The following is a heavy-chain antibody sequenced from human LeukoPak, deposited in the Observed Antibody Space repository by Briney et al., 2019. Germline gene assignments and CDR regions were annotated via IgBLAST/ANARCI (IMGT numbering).Heavy chain of an antibody. V-gene: IGHV4-34*01. D-gene: IGHD3-22*01. Sequence: PSETLSLTCAVYGGSFSGYYWSWIRQPPGKGLEWIGEINHRGSTNYNPSLKSRVTISVDTSTNQFSLELSSVTAADTAVYYCARTYYDISGYFPNYFDYWGPGTLVTVSS. CDR2: INHRGST. CDR1: GGSFSGYY. J-gene: IGHJ4*02. CDR3: ARTYYDISGYFPNYFDY.